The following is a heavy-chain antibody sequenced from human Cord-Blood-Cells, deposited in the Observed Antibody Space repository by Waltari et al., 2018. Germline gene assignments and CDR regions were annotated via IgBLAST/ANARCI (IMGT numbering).Heavy chain of an antibody. CDR3: AGQDWGRWFDP. V-gene: IGHV4-38-2*01. CDR1: GYSISSRYY. CDR2: IYHSGST. Sequence: QVQLQESGPGLVKPSETLSLTRAVSGYSISSRYYWGWIRQPPGKGLEWIGSIYHSGSTYYNPSLKSRVTISVDTSKNQFSLKLSSVTAADTAVYYCAGQDWGRWFDPWGQGTLVTVSS. D-gene: IGHD7-27*01. J-gene: IGHJ5*02.